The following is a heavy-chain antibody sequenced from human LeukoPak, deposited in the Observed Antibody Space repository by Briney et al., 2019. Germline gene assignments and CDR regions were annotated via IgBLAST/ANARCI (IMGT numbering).Heavy chain of an antibody. CDR3: AREVQWALLFDY. V-gene: IGHV3-11*04. Sequence: GGSLRLSCAASGFTFSDYYMSWIRQAPGKGLEWVSYISSSGSTIYYADSVKGRFTISRDNAKNSLYLQMNSLRAEDKSVYYCAREVQWALLFDYWGQGTLVTVSS. D-gene: IGHD1-26*01. CDR1: GFTFSDYY. CDR2: ISSSGSTI. J-gene: IGHJ4*02.